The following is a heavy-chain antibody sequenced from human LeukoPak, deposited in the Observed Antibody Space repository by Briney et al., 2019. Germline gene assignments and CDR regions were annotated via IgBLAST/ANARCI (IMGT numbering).Heavy chain of an antibody. V-gene: IGHV3-23*01. D-gene: IGHD2-2*01. CDR2: VSGSGDSR. J-gene: IGHJ4*02. CDR1: GFTFSSYD. Sequence: GGSLRLSCAASGFTFSSYDMSWVRQAPGKGLEWVSGVSGSGDSRNYADSVKGRFTISRDNSEKTLYLQMNSLRAEDTAVYYCAKDMGVVPAATFDYWGQGTLVTVSS. CDR3: AKDMGVVPAATFDY.